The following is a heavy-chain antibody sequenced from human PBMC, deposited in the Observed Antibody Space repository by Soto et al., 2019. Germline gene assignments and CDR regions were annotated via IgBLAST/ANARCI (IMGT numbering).Heavy chain of an antibody. Sequence: PGGSLRLSCGASGFTFSNYAMSWVRQAPGKELEWVSSISSSGGSTDYADSVKGRFTISRDNSQNTLNLQMNSLRAEDTAIYFCAKNQHAMAHDYWGPGTLVTVSS. CDR2: ISSSGGST. V-gene: IGHV3-23*01. J-gene: IGHJ4*02. CDR1: GFTFSNYA. CDR3: AKNQHAMAHDY. D-gene: IGHD2-8*01.